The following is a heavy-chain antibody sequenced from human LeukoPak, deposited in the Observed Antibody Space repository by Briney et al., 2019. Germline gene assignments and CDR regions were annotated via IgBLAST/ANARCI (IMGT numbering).Heavy chain of an antibody. J-gene: IGHJ3*02. Sequence: TSETLSLTCAVYGGSFSSYYWGWIRQPPGKGLEWIGSIYYSGSTNYNPSLKSRVTISVDTSKNQFSLKLSSVTAADTAVYYCARHYGYYDILTGSDAFDIWGQGTMVTVSS. CDR3: ARHYGYYDILTGSDAFDI. CDR1: GGSFSSYY. V-gene: IGHV4-39*01. D-gene: IGHD3-9*01. CDR2: IYYSGST.